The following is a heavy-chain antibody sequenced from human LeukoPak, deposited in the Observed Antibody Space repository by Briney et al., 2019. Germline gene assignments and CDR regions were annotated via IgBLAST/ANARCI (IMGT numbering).Heavy chain of an antibody. J-gene: IGHJ4*02. V-gene: IGHV4-39*07. CDR1: VVSICSSSYY. Sequence: PSESPSLTSTVSVVSICSSSYYWGWTRQPPGRGRGWIGSIYFSGDTSYNPSLKSRVTTSVDTSKNQCSLKLSSVAAADTAVYYCARGGWNKFDSWGQGTLVTVSS. D-gene: IGHD3-22*01. CDR3: ARGGWNKFDS. CDR2: IYFSGDT.